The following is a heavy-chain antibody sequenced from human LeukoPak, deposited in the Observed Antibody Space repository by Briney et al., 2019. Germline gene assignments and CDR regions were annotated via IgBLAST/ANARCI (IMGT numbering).Heavy chain of an antibody. D-gene: IGHD5-12*01. CDR1: GFTFSSYS. CDR2: ISSSSSTR. Sequence: GGSLRLSCAASGFTFSSYSMNWVRQAPGKGLEWVSYISSSSSTRYYADSVKRRFTISRDNAKNLLYLQMNSLRAEDTAVYYCAKGGLLVASFDYWGQGTLVTVSS. J-gene: IGHJ4*02. V-gene: IGHV3-48*01. CDR3: AKGGLLVASFDY.